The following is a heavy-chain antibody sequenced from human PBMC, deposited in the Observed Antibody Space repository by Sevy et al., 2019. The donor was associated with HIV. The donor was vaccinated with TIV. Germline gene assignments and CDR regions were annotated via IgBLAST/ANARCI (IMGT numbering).Heavy chain of an antibody. D-gene: IGHD2-8*01. V-gene: IGHV4-34*01. J-gene: IGHJ4*02. Sequence: SEILSLTCAVYGGSFSGYYWSWIRQPPGKGPEWIGEINHSGSTNYNPSLKSRVTISVDTSKNQFSLKLSSVTAADTAVYYCARTDCTNGVCYKAFDYWGQGTLVTVSS. CDR3: ARTDCTNGVCYKAFDY. CDR1: GGSFSGYY. CDR2: INHSGST.